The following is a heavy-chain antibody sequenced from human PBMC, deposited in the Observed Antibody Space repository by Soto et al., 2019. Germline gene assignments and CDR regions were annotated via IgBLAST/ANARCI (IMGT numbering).Heavy chain of an antibody. CDR3: ACCGWGSSWYEGGSRIDY. J-gene: IGHJ4*02. D-gene: IGHD6-13*01. CDR1: GFTFSSYD. Sequence: EVQLVESGGGLVQPGGSLRLSCAASGFTFSSYDMHWVRQVAGKGLEWVSAIGVAGDTYYPDSVKGRFTISRENAKNSLSLQMNSLWAEDTAVYYCACCGWGSSWYEGGSRIDYWGQGTLVTVSS. V-gene: IGHV3-13*01. CDR2: IGVAGDT.